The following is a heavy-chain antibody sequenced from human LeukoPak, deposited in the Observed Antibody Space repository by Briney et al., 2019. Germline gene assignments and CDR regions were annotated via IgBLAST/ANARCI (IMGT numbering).Heavy chain of an antibody. V-gene: IGHV5-10-1*01. CDR2: IDPSDSYT. CDR3: ARRKRGGRDGHIDAAFDI. CDR1: GYSFTTYW. Sequence: GESLKISCKGSGYSFTTYWISWVRQMPGKGLEWMGRIDPSDSYTNYSPSFQGHVTISADKSISTAYLQWSSLKASDTAMYYCARRKRGGRDGHIDAAFDIWGQGTMVTVSS. D-gene: IGHD5-24*01. J-gene: IGHJ3*02.